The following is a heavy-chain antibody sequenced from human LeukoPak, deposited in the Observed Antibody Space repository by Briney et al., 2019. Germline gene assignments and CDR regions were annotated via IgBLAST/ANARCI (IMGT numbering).Heavy chain of an antibody. CDR2: IGTAGDT. J-gene: IGHJ4*02. CDR3: ARANDSSGYYYFDY. D-gene: IGHD3-22*01. V-gene: IGHV3-13*01. CDR1: GFTFSSYD. Sequence: GGSLRLSCAASGFTFSSYDMHWVRQATGKGLEWVSAIGTAGDTYYPGSVKGRFTISRENAKNSLYLQMNSLRAGDTAVYYCARANDSSGYYYFDYWGQGTLVTVSS.